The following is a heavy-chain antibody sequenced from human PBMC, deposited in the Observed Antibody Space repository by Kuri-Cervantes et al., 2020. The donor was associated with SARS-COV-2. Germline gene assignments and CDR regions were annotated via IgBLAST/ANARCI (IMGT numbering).Heavy chain of an antibody. Sequence: SETLSLTCTVPGGPISSSSYYWGWTRQPPGKGLEWIGSIYYSGSTYYNPSLKSRVTISVDTSKNQFSLKLSSGTAADTAVYYCARPMPYDFWSGYRAYYHGMDVWGQGTTVTVSS. D-gene: IGHD3-3*01. CDR1: GGPISSSSYY. CDR2: IYYSGST. CDR3: ARPMPYDFWSGYRAYYHGMDV. J-gene: IGHJ6*02. V-gene: IGHV4-39*01.